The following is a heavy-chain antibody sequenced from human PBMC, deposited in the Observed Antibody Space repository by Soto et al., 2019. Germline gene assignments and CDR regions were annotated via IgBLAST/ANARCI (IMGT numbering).Heavy chain of an antibody. Sequence: SETLSLTCTVSGGSISSYYWSWIRQPPGKGLEWIGYIYYSGSTNYNPSLKSRVTISVDTSKNQFSLKLSSVTAADTAVYYCARTCSTTSCYSAFDILGEGTMVTVS. V-gene: IGHV4-59*01. CDR3: ARTCSTTSCYSAFDI. D-gene: IGHD2-2*02. CDR2: IYYSGST. J-gene: IGHJ3*02. CDR1: GGSISSYY.